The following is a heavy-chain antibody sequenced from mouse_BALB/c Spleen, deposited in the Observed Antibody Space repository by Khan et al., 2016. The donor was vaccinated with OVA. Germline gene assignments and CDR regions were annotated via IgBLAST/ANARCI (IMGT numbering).Heavy chain of an antibody. CDR3: ARSYDYDMGGFAY. Sequence: QVQLKQSGPGLVAPSQSLSITCTVSGFSLNNYGVHWVRQPPGKGLEWLGVIWTGGITNYNSTVMSRLNISKDNSKSQVFLKMNRLQTDDTAIYYCARSYDYDMGGFAYWGQGTLVTVSA. D-gene: IGHD2-4*01. CDR1: GFSLNNYG. CDR2: IWTGGIT. J-gene: IGHJ3*01. V-gene: IGHV2-9*02.